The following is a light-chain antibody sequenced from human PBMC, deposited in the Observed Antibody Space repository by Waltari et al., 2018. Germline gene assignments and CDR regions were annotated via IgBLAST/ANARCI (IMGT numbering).Light chain of an antibody. CDR3: HHYYIPPLT. CDR1: QSLFSSYNRKTY. Sequence: DIVMTQSPDSLAVSRGERATINCKSSQSLFSSYNRKTYIAWYQHKPGQPPKLLIYWASIRASGVPDRFSGSGSGTDFTLTISSLQAEDVAVYYCHHYYIPPLTFGQGTRLEI. CDR2: WAS. V-gene: IGKV4-1*01. J-gene: IGKJ5*01.